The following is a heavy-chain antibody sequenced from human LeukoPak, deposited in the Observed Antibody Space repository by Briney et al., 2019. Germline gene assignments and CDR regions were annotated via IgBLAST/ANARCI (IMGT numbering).Heavy chain of an antibody. Sequence: GGSLRLSCAASGFSFSSYGMNWVRQAPGKGLEWVSYISRTSSTIYYADSVKGRFTISRDNARNSLYLQMNSLRDEDTAVYYCARDRGEMATIDAFDIWGQGTVVTVSS. V-gene: IGHV3-48*02. J-gene: IGHJ3*02. CDR1: GFSFSSYG. CDR2: ISRTSSTI. D-gene: IGHD5-24*01. CDR3: ARDRGEMATIDAFDI.